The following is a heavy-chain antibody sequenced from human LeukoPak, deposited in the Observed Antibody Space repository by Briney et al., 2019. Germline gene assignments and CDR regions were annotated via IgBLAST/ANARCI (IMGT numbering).Heavy chain of an antibody. Sequence: SETLSLTCAVSGGSFSGYYWSWIRQPPGKGLEWVAEINHSGSTNYNPSVKSRVTISVDKSKNQFFLQLSSLTAADTAVYYCARGGYSYVLYVPRYFDYWGQGTLVTVS. CDR2: INHSGST. CDR3: ARGGYSYVLYVPRYFDY. J-gene: IGHJ4*02. V-gene: IGHV4-34*01. CDR1: GGSFSGYY. D-gene: IGHD5-18*01.